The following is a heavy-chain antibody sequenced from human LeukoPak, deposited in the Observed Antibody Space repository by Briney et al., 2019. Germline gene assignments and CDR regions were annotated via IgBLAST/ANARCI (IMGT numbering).Heavy chain of an antibody. CDR3: ARGGSYLSAFDI. V-gene: IGHV3-23*01. D-gene: IGHD1-26*01. CDR1: GFNFNTYW. J-gene: IGHJ3*02. CDR2: ISGSGGST. Sequence: GGSLRLSCAASGFNFNTYWMSWVRQAPGKGLEWVSAISGSGGSTYYADSVKGRFTISRDNSKNTLYLQMNSLRAEDTAVYYCARGGSYLSAFDIWGQGTMVTVSS.